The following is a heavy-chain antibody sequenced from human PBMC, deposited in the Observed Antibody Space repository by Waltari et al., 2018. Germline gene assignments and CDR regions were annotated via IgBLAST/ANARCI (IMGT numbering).Heavy chain of an antibody. Sequence: QVQLVQSGAEVKKPGASVKVSCKASGYTFTGHHMHRVRQAPGQGLEWMGWINPNSGGTNYAQKFQGRVTMTRDTSISTAYMELSRLRSDDTAVYYCASRKAVAGTGGFDYWGQGTLVTVSS. CDR1: GYTFTGHH. CDR2: INPNSGGT. V-gene: IGHV1-2*02. J-gene: IGHJ4*02. D-gene: IGHD6-19*01. CDR3: ASRKAVAGTGGFDY.